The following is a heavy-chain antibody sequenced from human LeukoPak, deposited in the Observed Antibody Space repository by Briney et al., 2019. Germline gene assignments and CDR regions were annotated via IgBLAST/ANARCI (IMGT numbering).Heavy chain of an antibody. D-gene: IGHD5-18*01. V-gene: IGHV3-9*01. CDR1: GFTFDDYA. CDR2: ISWDSGNI. Sequence: PGRSLRLSCAASGFTFDDYAMHWVRHAPGGGRVWVSGISWDSGNIDYVDSVKGRFTISRDNAKNSLYLQMNSLRAEDTALYYCAKVKDSYGHYYFDYWGQGTLVTVSS. CDR3: AKVKDSYGHYYFDY. J-gene: IGHJ4*02.